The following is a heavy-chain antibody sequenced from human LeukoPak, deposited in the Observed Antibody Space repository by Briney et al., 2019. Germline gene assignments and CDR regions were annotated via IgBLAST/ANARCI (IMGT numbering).Heavy chain of an antibody. CDR1: GFTFSIYG. CDR2: IGIDGSDE. J-gene: IGHJ4*02. Sequence: PGGSLRLSCATSGFTFSIYGMHWVRQFPGKGLEWVAFIGIDGSDEEYVDSVKGRFTISRDNSKNTLYLQMKNLRLEDTAMYYGTKDTGEGDFWGQGTLVTVSS. V-gene: IGHV3-30*02. CDR3: TKDTGEGDF. D-gene: IGHD2-21*01.